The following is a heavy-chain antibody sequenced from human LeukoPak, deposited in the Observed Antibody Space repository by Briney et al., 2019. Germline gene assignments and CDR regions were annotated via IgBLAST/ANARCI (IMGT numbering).Heavy chain of an antibody. J-gene: IGHJ4*02. V-gene: IGHV3-23*01. CDR2: ISGSGRST. D-gene: IGHD3-10*01. Sequence: GGSLRLSCAASGFTFSSYAMSWVRQAPGKGLEWVSGISGSGRSTYYADSVKGRFTISRDNSKNTLYLQMNSLRAEDTAIYYCARGDGYMIRDWGQGTLVTVSP. CDR3: ARGDGYMIRD. CDR1: GFTFSSYA.